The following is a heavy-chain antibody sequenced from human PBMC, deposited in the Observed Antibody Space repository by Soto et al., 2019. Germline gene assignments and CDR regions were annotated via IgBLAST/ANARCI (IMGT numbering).Heavy chain of an antibody. D-gene: IGHD3-22*01. CDR2: INPGNGNT. CDR3: ARGGYFDSSNYLAY. J-gene: IGHJ4*02. Sequence: QVQLVQSGAEVKKPGASVKVSCKASGYTFTSYGINWVRQAPGRGLEWMGWINPGNGNTKYSQQFQGIIIIDRDTSASTAYLELSSLRSEDTAVYYCARGGYFDSSNYLAYWGLGTLVTVSS. V-gene: IGHV1-3*01. CDR1: GYTFTSYG.